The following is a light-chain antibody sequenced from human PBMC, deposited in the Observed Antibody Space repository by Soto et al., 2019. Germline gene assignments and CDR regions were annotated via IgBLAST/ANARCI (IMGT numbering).Light chain of an antibody. J-gene: IGKJ4*01. CDR3: QQHENLPVT. Sequence: DTPMTQSPSSLSASAGDRVTITCQARQDIRTYLNWYQQKPGKAPKVLIYEATHLETGVPSRCSGSGSGTDFTFTISGLQAEDIATYYCQQHENLPVTFGGGTKVEIK. CDR2: EAT. V-gene: IGKV1-33*01. CDR1: QDIRTY.